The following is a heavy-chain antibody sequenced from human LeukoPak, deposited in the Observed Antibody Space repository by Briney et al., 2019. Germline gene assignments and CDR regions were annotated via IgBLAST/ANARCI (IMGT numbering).Heavy chain of an antibody. CDR1: GYTFTSYY. J-gene: IGHJ6*03. Sequence: ASVKVSCKASGYTFTSYYMHWVRQAPGQGLEWMGIINPGGGSTTYAQKFQGRVTMTRDVSTNTVYMELNSLRSEDAAVYYCARDSDSGSSSHYYYMDVWCKGTTVTVSS. CDR3: ARDSDSGSSSHYYYMDV. CDR2: INPGGGST. D-gene: IGHD1-26*01. V-gene: IGHV1-46*01.